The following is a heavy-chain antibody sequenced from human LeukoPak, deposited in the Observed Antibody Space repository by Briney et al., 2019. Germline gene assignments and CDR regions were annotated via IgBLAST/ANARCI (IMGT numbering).Heavy chain of an antibody. J-gene: IGHJ5*02. CDR3: ATATITHTRDP. V-gene: IGHV1-2*02. Sequence: GASVKVSCRPSGHTFTDFYLNWVRQAPGQGLEWMGWINPYSDATITAQRFQGRVTLTWDTPIGTAYMELTRLTSDDTAMYYCATATITHTRDPWGQGTLVTVSS. CDR2: INPYSDAT. D-gene: IGHD1-1*01. CDR1: GHTFTDFY.